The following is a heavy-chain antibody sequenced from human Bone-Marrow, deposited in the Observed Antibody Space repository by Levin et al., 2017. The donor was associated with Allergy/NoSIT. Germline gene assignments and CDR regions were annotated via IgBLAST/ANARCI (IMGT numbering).Heavy chain of an antibody. Sequence: SCATSGFTFTTYAIHWVRQAPGKGLEWVAVIWYDGSNEYYADSVRGRFTISRDNSKNTLYLQVNSLRAEDTAVYYCARDSVQVVEPAPDDNNQPSLLMDVWGQGTTVIVSS. V-gene: IGHV3-33*01. CDR2: IWYDGSNE. J-gene: IGHJ6*02. CDR1: GFTFTTYA. CDR3: ARDSVQVVEPAPDDNNQPSLLMDV. D-gene: IGHD3-22*01.